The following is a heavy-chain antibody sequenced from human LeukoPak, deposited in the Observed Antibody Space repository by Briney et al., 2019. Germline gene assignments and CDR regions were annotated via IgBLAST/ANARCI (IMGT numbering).Heavy chain of an antibody. CDR3: AKRGGSSWYPHYFES. CDR2: MSGSAGST. CDR1: GFTFRNYA. V-gene: IGHV3-23*01. J-gene: IGHJ4*02. D-gene: IGHD6-13*01. Sequence: PGGSLRLSCAASGFTFRNYAMSWVRQAPGKGLEWVSVMSGSAGSTDYADSVKGRFTISRYNSKNTLYLQMDSLRVEDTAVYYCAKRGGSSWYPHYFESWGQGTLVTVSS.